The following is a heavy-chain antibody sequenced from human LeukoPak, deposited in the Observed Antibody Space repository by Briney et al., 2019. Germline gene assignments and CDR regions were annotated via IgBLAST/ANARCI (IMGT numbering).Heavy chain of an antibody. CDR1: GFTFSDYY. J-gene: IGHJ4*02. V-gene: IGHV3-11*04. D-gene: IGHD3-3*01. Sequence: GGSLRLSCAASGFTFSDYYMSWIRQAPGKGLEWVSYISSSGSTIYYADSVKGQFTISRDNAKNSLYLQMNSLRAEDTAVYYCARDPYYDFWSGLPPYFDYWGQGTLVTVSS. CDR2: ISSSGSTI. CDR3: ARDPYYDFWSGLPPYFDY.